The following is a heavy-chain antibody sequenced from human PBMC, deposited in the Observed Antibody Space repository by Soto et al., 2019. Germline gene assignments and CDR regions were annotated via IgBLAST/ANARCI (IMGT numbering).Heavy chain of an antibody. D-gene: IGHD6-13*01. CDR3: ERDQGWERQLVRLDYYYGMDV. Sequence: SQTLSLTCALSVDRGSSNSTSSNWIRQCPSRGLECLGRRYYRYKLYNDYAVSGKSCIAITPDTSMNKFCVQMNSVTPEDMAVFYCERDQGWERQLVRLDYYYGMDVWGQGTTVTVSS. CDR1: VDRGSSNSTS. CDR2: RYYRYKLYN. J-gene: IGHJ6*02. V-gene: IGHV6-1*03.